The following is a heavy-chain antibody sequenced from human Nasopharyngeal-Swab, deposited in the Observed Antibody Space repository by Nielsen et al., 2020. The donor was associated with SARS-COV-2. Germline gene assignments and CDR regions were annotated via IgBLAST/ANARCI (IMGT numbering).Heavy chain of an antibody. CDR1: GYSFTSNW. CDR3: AHQGVTGTTGGFDY. Sequence: GESLKISWKGSGYSFTSNWISWVRQMPGKGLEWMGRIDPSDSYTNYSPSFQGHVTISADKSISTAYLQWSSLKASDTAMYYCAHQGVTGTTGGFDYWGQGTLVTVSS. V-gene: IGHV5-10-1*01. D-gene: IGHD1-7*01. CDR2: IDPSDSYT. J-gene: IGHJ4*02.